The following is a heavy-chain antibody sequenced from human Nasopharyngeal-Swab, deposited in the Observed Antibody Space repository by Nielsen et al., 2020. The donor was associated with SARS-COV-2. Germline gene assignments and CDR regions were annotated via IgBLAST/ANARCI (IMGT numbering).Heavy chain of an antibody. CDR1: GYTFTSYG. CDR3: ARDDPKPTYYYDSSGYYY. V-gene: IGHV1-18*01. D-gene: IGHD3-22*01. CDR2: ISAYNGNT. Sequence: ASVKVSCKASGYTFTSYGISWVRQAPGQGLEWMGWISAYNGNTNYAQKLQGRVTMTTDTSTSTAYMELRSLRSDDTAVYYCARDDPKPTYYYDSSGYYYWGQGTLVTVSS. J-gene: IGHJ4*02.